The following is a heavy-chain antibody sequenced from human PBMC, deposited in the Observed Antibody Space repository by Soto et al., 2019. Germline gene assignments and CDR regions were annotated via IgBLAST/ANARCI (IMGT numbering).Heavy chain of an antibody. CDR1: GGSISGYS. J-gene: IGHJ4*02. Sequence: SETLSLTCTVSGGSISGYSWSWIRQPPGKGLEWIGEINHSGSTNYNPSFKSRVTISVDTSKNQFSLKLTAVTAADTAVYFCARFDDDWFAYYFDYWGQGTLVTVSS. D-gene: IGHD3-9*01. CDR2: INHSGST. CDR3: ARFDDDWFAYYFDY. V-gene: IGHV4-34*01.